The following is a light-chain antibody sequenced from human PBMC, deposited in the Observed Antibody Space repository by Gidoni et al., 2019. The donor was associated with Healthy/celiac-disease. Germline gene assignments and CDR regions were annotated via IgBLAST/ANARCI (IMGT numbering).Light chain of an antibody. Sequence: QSALTQPASVSGSPGQSITISCPGTSSDVGSYNLVSWYQQHPGKAPKLMIYEGSKRPPGVSNRFSGSKSGNTASLTISGLQAEDEADYYCCSYAGTVVFGGGTKLTVL. CDR1: SSDVGSYNL. J-gene: IGLJ2*01. CDR2: EGS. CDR3: CSYAGTVV. V-gene: IGLV2-23*01.